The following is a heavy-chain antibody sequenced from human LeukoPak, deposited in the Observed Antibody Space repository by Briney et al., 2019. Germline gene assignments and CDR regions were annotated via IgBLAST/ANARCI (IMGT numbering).Heavy chain of an antibody. D-gene: IGHD3-3*01. J-gene: IGHJ6*03. Sequence: SVTVSCKASGGTFGSYAISWVRQAPGEGLEGMGGIIPIFGTANYAQKFQGRVTITTDESTSTAYMELSSLRSEDTAVYYCARGNYDFWSGPWYYYMDVWGKGTTVTVSS. CDR1: GGTFGSYA. V-gene: IGHV1-69*05. CDR2: IIPIFGTA. CDR3: ARGNYDFWSGPWYYYMDV.